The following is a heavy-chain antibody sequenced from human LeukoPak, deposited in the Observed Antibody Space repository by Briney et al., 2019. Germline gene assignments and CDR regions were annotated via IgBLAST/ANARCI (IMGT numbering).Heavy chain of an antibody. Sequence: PSETLSLTCTVSGGSISSGGYYWSWIRQPPGKGLEWIGYIYHSGSTYYNPSLKSRVTISVDRSKNQFSLKLSSVTAADTAVYYCARDGDYYDSSGYSVYWGQGTLVTVSS. V-gene: IGHV4-30-2*01. CDR3: ARDGDYYDSSGYSVY. J-gene: IGHJ4*02. CDR1: GGSISSGGYY. CDR2: IYHSGST. D-gene: IGHD3-22*01.